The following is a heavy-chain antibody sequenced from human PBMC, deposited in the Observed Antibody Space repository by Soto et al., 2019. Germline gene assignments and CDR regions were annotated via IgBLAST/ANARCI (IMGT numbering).Heavy chain of an antibody. D-gene: IGHD3-3*01. V-gene: IGHV3-74*01. CDR2: INSDGSST. CDR1: GFTFSSSW. J-gene: IGHJ6*02. Sequence: GGSLRLSCAASGFTFSSSWMHWVRQAPGKGLVWVSRINSDGSSTSYADAVKGRVTISRDNAKNTPYLQMNSLRAEDTAVYYCARDRPTIFGVVTPYAMDVWGQGTTVTVSS. CDR3: ARDRPTIFGVVTPYAMDV.